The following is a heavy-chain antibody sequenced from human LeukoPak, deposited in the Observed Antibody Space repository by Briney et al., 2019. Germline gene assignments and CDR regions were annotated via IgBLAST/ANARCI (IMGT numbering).Heavy chain of an antibody. Sequence: GGSLRLSCAASGFTFSSYAMSWVRQAPGKGLEWVSVISGSGGSTYYADSVKGRSTISRDNSKNTLYLQMNSLRAEDTAVYYCAKPGYYISWYRNAFDIWGQGTVVTVSS. V-gene: IGHV3-23*01. CDR2: ISGSGGST. J-gene: IGHJ3*02. D-gene: IGHD6-13*01. CDR3: AKPGYYISWYRNAFDI. CDR1: GFTFSSYA.